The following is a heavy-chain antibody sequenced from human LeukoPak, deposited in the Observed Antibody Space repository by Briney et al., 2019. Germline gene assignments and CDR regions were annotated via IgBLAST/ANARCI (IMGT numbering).Heavy chain of an antibody. D-gene: IGHD2-2*01. CDR3: ARPQGYQLLDFEY. CDR2: IYYSGST. J-gene: IGHJ4*02. Sequence: PSETLSLTCAVSGYWGWIRQPPGKGLEWIGSIYYSGSTYYNPSLKSRVTISVDTSKNQFSLKLSSVTAADTAVYYCARPQGYQLLDFEYWGQGTLVTVSS. V-gene: IGHV4-39*01. CDR1: GY.